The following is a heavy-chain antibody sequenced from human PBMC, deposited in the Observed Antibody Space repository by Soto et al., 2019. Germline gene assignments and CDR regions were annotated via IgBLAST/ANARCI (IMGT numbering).Heavy chain of an antibody. J-gene: IGHJ4*02. CDR2: ISGSGGST. CDR3: AKIPPGYSYGYFYFDY. Sequence: APGKGLEWVSAISGSGGSTYYADSVKGRFTISRDNSKNTLYLQMNSLRAEDTAVYYCAKIPPGYSYGYFYFDYWGQGTLVTVSS. D-gene: IGHD5-18*01. V-gene: IGHV3-23*01.